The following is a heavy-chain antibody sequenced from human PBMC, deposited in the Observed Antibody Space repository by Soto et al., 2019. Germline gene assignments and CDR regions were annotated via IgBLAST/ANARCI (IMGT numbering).Heavy chain of an antibody. Sequence: PGGSLRLSCAASGFTFSSYGMHWVRQAPGKGLEWVAVIWYDGSNKYYADSVKGRFTISRDNSKNTLYLQMNSLRAEDTAVYYCAREYYYDRSATANWFDTWGQGTLVTVSS. J-gene: IGHJ5*02. CDR1: GFTFSSYG. D-gene: IGHD3-22*01. V-gene: IGHV3-33*01. CDR2: IWYDGSNK. CDR3: AREYYYDRSATANWFDT.